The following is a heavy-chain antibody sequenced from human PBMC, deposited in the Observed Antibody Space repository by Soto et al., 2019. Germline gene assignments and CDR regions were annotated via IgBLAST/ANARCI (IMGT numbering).Heavy chain of an antibody. CDR3: ARDGFRYGAFYI. J-gene: IGHJ3*02. V-gene: IGHV4-4*02. D-gene: IGHD4-17*01. CDR1: GGSISSNNW. Sequence: SETLSLTCAVSGGSISSNNWWSWVRQPPGKGLEWIGEIYHSGSTNFNPSLKSRVTISVDKSKNHFSLNLSSVTAADTAVYYCARDGFRYGAFYIWGQGTIVRVSS. CDR2: IYHSGST.